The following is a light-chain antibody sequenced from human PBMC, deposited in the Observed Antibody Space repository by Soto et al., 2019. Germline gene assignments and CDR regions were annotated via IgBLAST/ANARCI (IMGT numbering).Light chain of an antibody. CDR3: CSYAGSTTFRVL. V-gene: IGLV2-23*03. J-gene: IGLJ2*01. CDR1: SSDVGNYNL. Sequence: QSALTQPASVSGSPGQSITISCTGTSSDVGNYNLVSGYQQHPGKAPKLMIYEGSKRPSGVSNRFSGSKSGNTASLTISGLQAEDEADYYCCSYAGSTTFRVLFGGGIKLTVL. CDR2: EGS.